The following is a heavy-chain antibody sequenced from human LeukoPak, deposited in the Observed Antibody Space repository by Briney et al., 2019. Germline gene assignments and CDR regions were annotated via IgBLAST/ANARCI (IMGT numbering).Heavy chain of an antibody. V-gene: IGHV3-23*01. Sequence: PGGSLRLSCAASGFTFSSYAMSWVRQAPGKGLKWVSTINDNGAGTYYADSVKGRFTISRDNSKNTVYLQMSSLRVEDTALYYCAKDFVRGTLTGAFDVWGRGAMVTVST. CDR3: AKDFVRGTLTGAFDV. D-gene: IGHD3-10*02. CDR1: GFTFSSYA. CDR2: INDNGAGT. J-gene: IGHJ3*01.